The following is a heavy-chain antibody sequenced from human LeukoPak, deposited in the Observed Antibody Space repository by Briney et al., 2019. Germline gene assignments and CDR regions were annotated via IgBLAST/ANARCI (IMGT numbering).Heavy chain of an antibody. CDR3: AKDRGEAAAGTFIDY. Sequence: GGSLRLSCAASGFTFSSYGMHWVRQAPGKGLEWVAFIRYDGSNKYYADSVKGRFTISRDNSKNTLYLQMNSLRAEDTAVYYCAKDRGEAAAGTFIDYWGQGTLVTVSS. CDR2: IRYDGSNK. D-gene: IGHD6-13*01. J-gene: IGHJ4*02. CDR1: GFTFSSYG. V-gene: IGHV3-30*02.